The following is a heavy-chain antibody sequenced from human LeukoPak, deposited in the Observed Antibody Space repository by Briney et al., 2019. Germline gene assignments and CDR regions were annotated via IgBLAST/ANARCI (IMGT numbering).Heavy chain of an antibody. J-gene: IGHJ5*02. D-gene: IGHD5-12*01. V-gene: IGHV4-31*03. CDR2: IYYSGST. CDR1: GGSISSGGYY. Sequence: SETLSLTCTVTGGSISSGGYYWSWIRQHPGKGLEWIGYIYYSGSTYYNPSLKSRVTISVDTSKNQFSLKLSSVTAADTAVYYWARAEATIADWFDPWGQGTLVTVSS. CDR3: ARAEATIADWFDP.